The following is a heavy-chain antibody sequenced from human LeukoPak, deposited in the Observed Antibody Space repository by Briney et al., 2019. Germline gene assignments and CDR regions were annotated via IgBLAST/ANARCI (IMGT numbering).Heavy chain of an antibody. CDR3: ARGPRPELRYYYDSSGRPYYFDY. V-gene: IGHV1-2*02. CDR1: GYTFTGYY. CDR2: INPNSGGT. J-gene: IGHJ4*02. Sequence: ASVKVSCKASGYTFTGYYMHWVRQAPGQGLEWMGWINPNSGGTNYAQKFQGRVTMTRDTSISTAYTELSRLRSDDTAVYYCARGPRPELRYYYDSSGRPYYFDYWGQGTLVTVSS. D-gene: IGHD3-22*01.